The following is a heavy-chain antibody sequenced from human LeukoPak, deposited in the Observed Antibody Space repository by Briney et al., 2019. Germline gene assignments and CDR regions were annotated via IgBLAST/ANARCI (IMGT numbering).Heavy chain of an antibody. CDR1: GYTFTGYY. D-gene: IGHD6-13*01. V-gene: IGHV1-18*04. J-gene: IGHJ4*02. CDR2: ISAYNGNT. Sequence: ASVKVSCKASGYTFTGYYMHWVRQAPGQGLEWMGWISAYNGNTNYAQKLQGRVTMTTDTSTSTAYMELRSLRSDDTAVYYCARTPSTSETAAGSFDYWGQGTLVTVSS. CDR3: ARTPSTSETAAGSFDY.